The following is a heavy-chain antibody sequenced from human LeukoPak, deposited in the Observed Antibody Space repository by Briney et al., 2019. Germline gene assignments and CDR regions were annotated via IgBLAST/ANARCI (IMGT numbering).Heavy chain of an antibody. CDR1: GFTFSSYS. CDR2: ISSSSSTI. V-gene: IGHV3-48*01. D-gene: IGHD6-13*01. CDR3: ATGVATAGINQFDH. Sequence: GGSLRLPCAASGFTFSSYSMNWVRQAPGKGLEWVSYISSSSSTIYYADSVKGRFTISRDNSKNTLYLQMNSLRTEDTAVYYCATGVATAGINQFDHRGQGTLVTVSS. J-gene: IGHJ4*02.